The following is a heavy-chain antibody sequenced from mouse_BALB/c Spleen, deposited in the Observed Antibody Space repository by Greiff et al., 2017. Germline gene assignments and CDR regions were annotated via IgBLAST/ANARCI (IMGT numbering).Heavy chain of an antibody. J-gene: IGHJ2*01. Sequence: EVQLQESGPGLVKPSQSLSLTCTVTGYSITSDYAWNWIRQFPGNKLEWMGYISYSGSTSYNPSLKSRISITRDTSKNQFFLQLNSVTTEDTATYYCARGGYGNLDYWGKGTTLTVSS. D-gene: IGHD2-10*02. CDR3: ARGGYGNLDY. CDR1: GYSITSDYA. CDR2: ISYSGST. V-gene: IGHV3-2*02.